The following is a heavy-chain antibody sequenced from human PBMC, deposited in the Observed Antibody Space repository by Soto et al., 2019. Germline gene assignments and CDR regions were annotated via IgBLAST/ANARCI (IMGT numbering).Heavy chain of an antibody. D-gene: IGHD5-18*01. CDR3: ARDPGEYSYEGFDY. CDR1: GGTFSSYA. CDR2: IIPIFGTA. J-gene: IGHJ4*02. V-gene: IGHV1-69*01. Sequence: QVQLVQSGAEVKKPGSSVKVSCKASGGTFSSYAISWVRQAPGQGLEWMGGIIPIFGTANYAQKFQGRVTIPADDSTSTAYMELSSLRTKDTAVYYCARDPGEYSYEGFDYWGQGTLVTVSS.